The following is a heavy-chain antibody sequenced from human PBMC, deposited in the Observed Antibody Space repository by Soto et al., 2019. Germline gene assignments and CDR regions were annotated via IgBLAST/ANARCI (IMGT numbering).Heavy chain of an antibody. CDR3: AKAGTYYYGSGSYPSYYFDY. V-gene: IGHV3-23*01. CDR1: GFTFSSYA. D-gene: IGHD3-10*01. Sequence: GGSLRLSCAASGFTFSSYAMSWVRQAPGKGLEWVSAISGSGGSTYYADSVKGRFTISRENSKNTLYLQMNSLRAEDTAVYYCAKAGTYYYGSGSYPSYYFDYWGQGTLVTVSS. CDR2: ISGSGGST. J-gene: IGHJ4*02.